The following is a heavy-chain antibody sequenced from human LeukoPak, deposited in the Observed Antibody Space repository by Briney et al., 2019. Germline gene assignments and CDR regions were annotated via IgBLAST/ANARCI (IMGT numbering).Heavy chain of an antibody. V-gene: IGHV3-21*01. CDR2: ISSSSSYI. CDR1: GFTFSSYG. D-gene: IGHD3-10*01. J-gene: IGHJ4*02. Sequence: GGSLRLSCAASGFTFSSYGMNWVRQAPGKGLEWVSSISSSSSYIYYADSVKGRFTISRDNAKNSLYLQMNSLRAEDTAVYYCARGTSYFMVRGVVDYWGQGTLVAVSS. CDR3: ARGTSYFMVRGVVDY.